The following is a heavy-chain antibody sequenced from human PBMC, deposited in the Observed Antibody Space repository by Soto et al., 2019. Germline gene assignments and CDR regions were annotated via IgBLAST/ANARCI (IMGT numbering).Heavy chain of an antibody. CDR3: AKDPRRYYDSSGYYLYY. V-gene: IGHV3-23*01. D-gene: IGHD3-22*01. J-gene: IGHJ4*02. CDR2: ISGSGGST. Sequence: PGGSLRLSCAASGFTFSSYAMSWVRQAPGKGLEWVSAISGSGGSTYYADSVKGRFTISRDNSKNTLYLQMNSLRAEDMAVYFCAKDPRRYYDSSGYYLYYWGQGTLVTVSS. CDR1: GFTFSSYA.